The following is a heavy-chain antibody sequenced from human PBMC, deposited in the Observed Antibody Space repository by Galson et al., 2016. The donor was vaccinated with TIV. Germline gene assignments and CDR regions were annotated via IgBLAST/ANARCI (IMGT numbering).Heavy chain of an antibody. CDR1: GYTFINYG. Sequence: SVKVSCKASGYTFINYGISWVRQAPGQGLEWMGWISTNNGKTNFAQKLQGRVSMTTDTSTSTAYMELRGLRSDDTAFYYCARDIMVRGVSHYYYGMDVWGQGTTGTVSS. V-gene: IGHV1-18*01. D-gene: IGHD3-10*01. J-gene: IGHJ6*02. CDR3: ARDIMVRGVSHYYYGMDV. CDR2: ISTNNGKT.